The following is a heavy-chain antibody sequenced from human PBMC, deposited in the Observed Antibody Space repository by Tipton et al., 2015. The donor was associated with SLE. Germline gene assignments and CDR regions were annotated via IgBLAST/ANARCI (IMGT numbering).Heavy chain of an antibody. D-gene: IGHD4-23*01. CDR3: ARNHGGNPFDY. CDR1: GGSFSGYY. J-gene: IGHJ4*02. Sequence: TLSLTCTVSGGSFSGYYWSWIRQPPGKGLEWIGEINRSGSTNYNPSLKSRVTISVDTSKNQFSLKLSSVTAADTAVYYCARNHGGNPFDYWGQGPLVTVAS. CDR2: INRSGST. V-gene: IGHV4-34*01.